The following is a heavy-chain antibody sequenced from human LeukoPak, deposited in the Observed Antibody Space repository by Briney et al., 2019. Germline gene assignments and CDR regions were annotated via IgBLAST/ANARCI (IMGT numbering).Heavy chain of an antibody. CDR2: ISGSGGST. V-gene: IGHV3-23*01. J-gene: IGHJ4*02. CDR1: GFTFSSYG. D-gene: IGHD5-12*01. Sequence: GGSLRLSCAASGFTFSSYGMSWVRQAPGKGLEWVSAISGSGGSTYYADSVKGRFTISRDNSKNTLYLQMNSLRAEDTAVYYCAKDQDLVIVATNFDYWGQGTLVTVSS. CDR3: AKDQDLVIVATNFDY.